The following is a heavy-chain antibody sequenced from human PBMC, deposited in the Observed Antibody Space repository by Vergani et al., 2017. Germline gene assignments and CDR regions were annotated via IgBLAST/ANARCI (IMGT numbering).Heavy chain of an antibody. J-gene: IGHJ4*02. CDR2: MDYSGST. CDR1: GDSVISTDYH. D-gene: IGHD2-15*01. Sequence: QVQLQESGPGLVKPSETLSLTCTVSGDSVISTDYHWGWIRQPPGKGLEWIGSMDYSGSTSYNPSLESRISISFETPKNQFSLRLTSVTAADTAVYYCASIRGACRAAYCHSYDFWVPGTLVGVSS. CDR3: ASIRGACRAAYCHSYDF. V-gene: IGHV4-39*01.